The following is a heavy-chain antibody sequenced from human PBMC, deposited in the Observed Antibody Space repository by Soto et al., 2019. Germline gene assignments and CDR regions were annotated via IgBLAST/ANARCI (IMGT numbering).Heavy chain of an antibody. CDR2: INHSGST. V-gene: IGHV4-34*01. J-gene: IGHJ6*02. CDR3: ARLPRGYNYGMDV. CDR1: GGSFSGYY. Sequence: QVQLQQWGAGLLKPSETLSLTCAVYGGSFSGYYWTWIRQPPGKGLEWIGEINHSGSTNYNPSLKSRVTRSVDTAKNQFSLKLSSVTAAGTAVYYCARLPRGYNYGMDVWGQGTTVTVSS.